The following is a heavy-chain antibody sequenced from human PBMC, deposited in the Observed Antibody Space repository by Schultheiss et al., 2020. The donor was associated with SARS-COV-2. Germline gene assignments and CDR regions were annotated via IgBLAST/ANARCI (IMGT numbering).Heavy chain of an antibody. J-gene: IGHJ4*02. CDR3: ARDYGGNSLLGY. V-gene: IGHV1-2*02. CDR1: GYTFTSYD. CDR2: INPNSGGT. Sequence: ASVKVSCKASGYTFTSYDINWVRQAPGQGLEWMGWINPNSGGTNYAQKFQGRVTLTRDTSISTAYMELSRLRSDDTAVYYCARDYGGNSLLGYWGQGTLVTVSS. D-gene: IGHD4-23*01.